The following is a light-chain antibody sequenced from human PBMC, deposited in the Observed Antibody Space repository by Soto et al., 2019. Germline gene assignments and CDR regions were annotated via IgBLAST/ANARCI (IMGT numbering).Light chain of an antibody. Sequence: EIVLTQSPATLSLSPGERVSLSCRASQSVNTYFAWYQQKPGQAPRLLTYDASSRTTGIPARVSGSGSGTDLPLTISSLAPEDFVIYYCQQRSSWPLTFGHGTRVEI. CDR3: QQRSSWPLT. CDR1: QSVNTY. V-gene: IGKV3-11*01. J-gene: IGKJ1*01. CDR2: DAS.